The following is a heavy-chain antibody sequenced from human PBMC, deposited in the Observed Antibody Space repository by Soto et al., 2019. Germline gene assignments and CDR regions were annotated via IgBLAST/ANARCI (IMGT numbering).Heavy chain of an antibody. J-gene: IGHJ5*02. CDR3: ARDRRLITMVRGISLWFDP. V-gene: IGHV4-34*01. CDR2: INHSGST. CDR1: GGSFSGYY. Sequence: SETLSLTCAVYGGSFSGYYWSWIRQPPGKGLEWIGEINHSGSTNYNPSLKSRVTISVDTSKNQFSLKLSSVTAADTAVYYCARDRRLITMVRGISLWFDPWGQGTLVTVSS. D-gene: IGHD3-10*01.